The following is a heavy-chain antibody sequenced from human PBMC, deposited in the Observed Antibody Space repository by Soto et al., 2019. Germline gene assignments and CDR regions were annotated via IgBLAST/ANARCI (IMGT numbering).Heavy chain of an antibody. CDR3: ASPRIPAPNTPFDS. CDR1: GFTFRSYA. CDR2: VSSEGNTK. V-gene: IGHV3-30*04. D-gene: IGHD2-2*01. J-gene: IGHJ4*02. Sequence: QVQLVESGGGVDQPGTSLRLSCTTSGFTFRSYAMHWVRQAPGKGLEWVAVVSSEGNTKFYAESVTGRCTISNDNSKNTLYLQMDIRRADYTAVYFCASPRIPAPNTPFDSWGQGTLVSVSS.